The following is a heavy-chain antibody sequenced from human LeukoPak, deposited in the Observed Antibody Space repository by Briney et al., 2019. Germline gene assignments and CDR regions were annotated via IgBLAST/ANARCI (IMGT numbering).Heavy chain of an antibody. D-gene: IGHD4-23*01. CDR2: VSAYNGNT. J-gene: IGHJ3*01. Sequence: ASVKVSCKASGYTFTSTGICWVRQAPGQGLEWMGWVSAYNGNTNYAQKFRGRVTMTRDTSTNTAYMELRSLRSDNTAVYFCARDAPRWRNAFDFWGQGTMVTVSS. CDR1: GYTFTSTG. V-gene: IGHV1-18*01. CDR3: ARDAPRWRNAFDF.